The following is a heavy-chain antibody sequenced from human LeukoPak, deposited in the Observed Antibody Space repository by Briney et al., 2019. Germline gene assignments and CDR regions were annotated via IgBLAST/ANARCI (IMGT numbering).Heavy chain of an antibody. CDR3: TRGYRGADN. V-gene: IGHV3-21*01. CDR1: GFTLSSYN. CDR2: ISSSSSYI. Sequence: GGSLRLSCVGSGFTLSSYNMNWVRQAPGKGLEWGSSISSSSSYIYYADSVKVRFTISRDNAKNSLYLHLNSLRAEDTAVYFCTRGYRGADNWGQGTLVTVSS. J-gene: IGHJ4*02. D-gene: IGHD3-16*02.